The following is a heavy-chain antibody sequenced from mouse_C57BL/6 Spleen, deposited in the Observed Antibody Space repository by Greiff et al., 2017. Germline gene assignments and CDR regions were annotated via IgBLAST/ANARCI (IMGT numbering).Heavy chain of an antibody. CDR2: IYPRDGST. CDR3: GVYDGDYYSMDY. V-gene: IGHV1-78*01. CDR1: GYTFTDHT. Sequence: QVQLKESDAELVKPGASVKISCKVSGYTFTDHTIHWLKQRPEQGLEWIGYIYPRDGSTTYNEKFKGKATLPADKSSSTAYLQLNSLPSEESAVIFCGVYDGDYYSMDYWGQGTSVTVAS. J-gene: IGHJ4*01. D-gene: IGHD2-3*01.